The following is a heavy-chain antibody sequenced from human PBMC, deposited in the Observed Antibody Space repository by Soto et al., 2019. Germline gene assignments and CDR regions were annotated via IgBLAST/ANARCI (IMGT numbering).Heavy chain of an antibody. V-gene: IGHV1-69*01. Sequence: QVQLVQSGAEVKKPGSSLKVSCKTSGVTFSTSGISWVRQGPGQGLEWMGGIIPLFGTPKYARKFQGRVSITADDFATTTYLELSGLSSDDTSIYYCASVSPSICGGGNCYLLDSYFDSWGQGSQVVVSS. CDR3: ASVSPSICGGGNCYLLDSYFDS. D-gene: IGHD2-21*01. CDR2: IIPLFGTP. CDR1: GVTFSTSG. J-gene: IGHJ4*03.